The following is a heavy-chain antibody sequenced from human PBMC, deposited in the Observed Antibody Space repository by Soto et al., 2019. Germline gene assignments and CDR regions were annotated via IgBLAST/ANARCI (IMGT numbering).Heavy chain of an antibody. J-gene: IGHJ6*02. V-gene: IGHV1-18*04. CDR1: GYTFTSYG. CDR3: ARSVGLRHAMDV. Sequence: GGSLKVSCKASGYTFTSYGFSWVRQAPGQGLEWMGWISAYNGNTNYAQKLQGRVTMTTDTSTSTAYMELRSLRSDDTAVYYCARSVGLRHAMDVWGQGTTVTVSS. D-gene: IGHD4-17*01. CDR2: ISAYNGNT.